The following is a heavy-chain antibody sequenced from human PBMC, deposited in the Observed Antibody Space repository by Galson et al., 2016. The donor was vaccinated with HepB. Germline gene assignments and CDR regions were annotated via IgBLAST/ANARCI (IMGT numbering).Heavy chain of an antibody. CDR1: EFTLSDYD. V-gene: IGHV3-13*01. J-gene: IGHJ3*01. CDR2: IGNAGGT. Sequence: SLRLSCAASEFTLSDYDIHWVRQGPGKGLEWVSGIGNAGGTYYPASVKGRLIISRENVKNSVYLQMDSLGVGDTAIYYCARVCGTCHSDAFDLWGQGTMVTVS. CDR3: ARVCGTCHSDAFDL. D-gene: IGHD1-26*01.